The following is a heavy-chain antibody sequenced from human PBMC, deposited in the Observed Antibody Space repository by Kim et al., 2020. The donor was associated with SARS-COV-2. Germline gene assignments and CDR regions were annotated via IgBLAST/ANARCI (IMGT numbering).Heavy chain of an antibody. CDR3: AREAVAGSFDY. J-gene: IGHJ4*02. CDR1: GYTFTTFA. Sequence: ASVKVSCKASGYTFTTFAMYWVRRAPGQRLEWMGWVNSGNGNTRYSQKFQGSVSITRDTSATTAYLELSGLISEDTAVYYCAREAVAGSFDYGGQGSLVTVSS. V-gene: IGHV1-3*04. D-gene: IGHD6-19*01. CDR2: VNSGNGNT.